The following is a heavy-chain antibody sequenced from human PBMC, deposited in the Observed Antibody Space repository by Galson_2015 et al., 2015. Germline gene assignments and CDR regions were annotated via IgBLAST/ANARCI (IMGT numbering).Heavy chain of an antibody. CDR1: GYTFTGYY. D-gene: IGHD5-18*01. CDR3: ARDRAAAMGRTDGHGGMDV. CDR2: INPNSGGT. Sequence: SVKVSCKASGYTFTGYYMHWVRQAPGQGLEWMGWINPNSGGTNYAQKFQGWVTMNRDTSISTAYMELSRLRSDDTAVYYCARDRAAAMGRTDGHGGMDVWGQGTTVTVSS. V-gene: IGHV1-2*04. J-gene: IGHJ6*02.